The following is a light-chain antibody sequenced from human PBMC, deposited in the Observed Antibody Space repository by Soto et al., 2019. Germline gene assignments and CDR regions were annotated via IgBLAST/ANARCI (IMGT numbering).Light chain of an antibody. CDR2: ASY. CDR1: QAISTF. J-gene: IGKJ5*01. Sequence: MQMTQSPSSLSASIGDRVTITCRASQAISTFLAWFQQRPGQAPKSLIYASYTLHSGVSPRFSGGGSGTEFTLTISSLQPEDFATYYCQQYNSYPITFGQGTRLDIQ. CDR3: QQYNSYPIT. V-gene: IGKV1-16*01.